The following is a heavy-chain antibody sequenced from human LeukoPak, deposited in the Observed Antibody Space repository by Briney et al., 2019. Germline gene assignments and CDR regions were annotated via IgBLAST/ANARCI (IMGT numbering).Heavy chain of an antibody. CDR3: DKYLQPSGSPYALDF. J-gene: IGHJ3*01. V-gene: IGHV3-23*01. CDR1: GFTVSTYA. D-gene: IGHD3-3*01. CDR2: ITSGGNT. Sequence: QSGGSLRLSCSASGFTVSTYAMGWVRQAPVRGLEWVASITSGGNTIYAESLTGRFTIPRENSKNTVFLQINSLRAEDTAVYHCDKYLQPSGSPYALDFWGQGTMVTVSS.